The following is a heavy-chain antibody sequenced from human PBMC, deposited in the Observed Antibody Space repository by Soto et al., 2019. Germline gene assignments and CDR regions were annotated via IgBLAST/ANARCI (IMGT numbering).Heavy chain of an antibody. D-gene: IGHD3-9*01. Sequence: GASVKVSCKASGYTFTSYAMHWVRQAPGQRLEWMGWINAGNGNTKYSQKFQGRVTITRDTSASTAYMELSSLRSEDTAVYYCARGRGYDILTGFGQAYYYYYYGMDVWGQRTTVTVSS. J-gene: IGHJ6*02. CDR3: ARGRGYDILTGFGQAYYYYYYGMDV. CDR2: INAGNGNT. CDR1: GYTFTSYA. V-gene: IGHV1-3*01.